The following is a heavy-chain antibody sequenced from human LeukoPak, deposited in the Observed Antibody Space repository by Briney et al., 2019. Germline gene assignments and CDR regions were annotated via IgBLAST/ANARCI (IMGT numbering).Heavy chain of an antibody. Sequence: PGVSLTLSCAASGFTFSSYAMIWVPQAPGKGREWVSLISGSGGSTYYADSGRGRFTISRENSKNTLYLQMSSLRAEDTAVYYCAKERYDSRTYSYFDYWGQGPLVTVSS. CDR1: GFTFSSYA. CDR3: AKERYDSRTYSYFDY. D-gene: IGHD3-10*01. V-gene: IGHV3-23*01. J-gene: IGHJ4*02. CDR2: ISGSGGST.